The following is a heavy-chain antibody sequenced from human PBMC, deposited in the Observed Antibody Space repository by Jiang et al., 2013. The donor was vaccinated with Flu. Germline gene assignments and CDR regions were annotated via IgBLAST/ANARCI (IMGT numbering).Heavy chain of an antibody. CDR3: ARALKQQLVHDAFDI. D-gene: IGHD6-13*01. J-gene: IGHJ3*02. Sequence: GSGLVKPSETLSLTCTVSGGSISSSSYYWGWIRQPPGKGLEWIGSIYYSGSTYYNPSLKSRVTISVDTSKNQFSLKLSSVTAADTAVYYCARALKQQLVHDAFDIWGQGTMVTVSS. CDR2: IYYSGST. CDR1: GGSISSSSYY. V-gene: IGHV4-39*07.